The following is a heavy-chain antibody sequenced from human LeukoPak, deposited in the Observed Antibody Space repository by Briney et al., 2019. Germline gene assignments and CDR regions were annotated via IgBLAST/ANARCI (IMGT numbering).Heavy chain of an antibody. D-gene: IGHD1-26*01. CDR3: ARSRIVGATTPLDY. CDR2: IKQDGSEK. J-gene: IGHJ4*02. Sequence: GGSLRLSCAASGFTSSFFWMSWVRQAPGKGLEWVANIKQDGSEKYYVDSVKGRFTISRDNAETSLYLQMNSLRAEDTAVYYCARSRIVGATTPLDYWGQGTPVTVSS. V-gene: IGHV3-7*04. CDR1: GFTSSFFW.